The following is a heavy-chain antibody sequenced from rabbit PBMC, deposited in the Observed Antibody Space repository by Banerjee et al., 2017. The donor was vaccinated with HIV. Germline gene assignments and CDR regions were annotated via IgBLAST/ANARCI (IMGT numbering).Heavy chain of an antibody. V-gene: IGHV1S40*01. Sequence: QSLEESGGDLVKPEGSLTLTCTASGFSFSSGYDMCWVRQAPGKGLELIASIYISSGSTYYASWAKGRFTISKTSSTTVTLQMTSLTAADTATYFCARSYAGYANYVYFTYFTLWGPGTLVTVS. CDR3: ARSYAGYANYVYFTYFTL. CDR1: GFSFSSGYD. J-gene: IGHJ4*01. CDR2: IYISSGST. D-gene: IGHD7-1*01.